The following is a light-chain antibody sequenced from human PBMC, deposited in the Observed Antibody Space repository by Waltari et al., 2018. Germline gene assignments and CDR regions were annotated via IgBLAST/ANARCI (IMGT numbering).Light chain of an antibody. Sequence: SYELSQTPSVSVSPGQTATITRSGASLGEKYVSWYQQKAGQSPVRVIYEDYKRPSGIPERFSGYSSGNTATLTISVNHAMDEADYYCHAWDTNTAVFGGGTKVTVL. V-gene: IGLV3-1*01. J-gene: IGLJ2*01. CDR3: HAWDTNTAV. CDR1: SLGEKY. CDR2: EDY.